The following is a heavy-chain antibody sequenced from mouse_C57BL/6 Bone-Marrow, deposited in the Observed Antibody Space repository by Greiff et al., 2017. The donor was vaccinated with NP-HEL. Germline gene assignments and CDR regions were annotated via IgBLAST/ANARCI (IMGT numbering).Heavy chain of an antibody. V-gene: IGHV3-6*01. CDR3: ARAYGNYLHY. D-gene: IGHD2-10*02. Sequence: EVKLVESGPGLVKPSQSLSLTCSVTGYSITSGYYWNWIRRFPGNKLEWVGSISYDGSTNYSPSLKNRISITRDTSKNQFFLKLNSVTDEDTATYYCARAYGNYLHYGGQGTTLTVSS. CDR1: GYSITSGYY. J-gene: IGHJ2*01. CDR2: ISYDGST.